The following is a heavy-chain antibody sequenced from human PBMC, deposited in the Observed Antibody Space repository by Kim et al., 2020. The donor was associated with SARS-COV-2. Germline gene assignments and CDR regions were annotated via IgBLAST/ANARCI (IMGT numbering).Heavy chain of an antibody. CDR2: ISHRGNT. V-gene: IGHV4-34*01. J-gene: IGHJ4*02. CDR3: ARGRKGYLYDVGSQILYFDS. CDR1: GGSFSGSY. Sequence: SETLSLTCAVYGGSFSGSYWTWIRQTPGKGLEWIGEISHRGNTNYNPSLKTRVTASVDTSKNQFSLKMSSVTAADTAMYYCARGRKGYLYDVGSQILYFDSWGPGSQVTVSS. D-gene: IGHD3-10*01.